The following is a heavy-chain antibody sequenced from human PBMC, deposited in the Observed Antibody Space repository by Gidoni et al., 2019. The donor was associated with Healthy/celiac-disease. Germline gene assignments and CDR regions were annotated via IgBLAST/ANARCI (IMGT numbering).Heavy chain of an antibody. CDR1: GFTFSDYY. V-gene: IGHV3-11*01. CDR2: ISSSGSTI. D-gene: IGHD6-13*01. Sequence: QVQLVESGGGLVKPGGSLSLSCAASGFTFSDYYMSWIRQAPGKWMEWVSDISSSGSTIYYADAGKGRFTISRDNAKKALYLQRNSLRAEDTAVYYCARVDLCQLVGMDVWGQGTTGTVSS. CDR3: ARVDLCQLVGMDV. J-gene: IGHJ6*02.